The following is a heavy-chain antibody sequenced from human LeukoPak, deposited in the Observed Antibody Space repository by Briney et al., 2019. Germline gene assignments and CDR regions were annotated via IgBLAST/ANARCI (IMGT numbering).Heavy chain of an antibody. CDR2: IKQDGSEK. J-gene: IGHJ6*02. CDR1: GFTFSSYW. V-gene: IGHV3-7*01. CDR3: ARDIVVVPAAIWWGYYYYGMDV. D-gene: IGHD2-2*01. Sequence: GGSLRLSCAASGFTFSSYWMSWVRQAPGRGLEWVANIKQDGSEKYYVDSVKGRFTISRDNAKNSLYLQMNSLRAEDTAVYYCARDIVVVPAAIWWGYYYYGMDVWGQGTTVTVSS.